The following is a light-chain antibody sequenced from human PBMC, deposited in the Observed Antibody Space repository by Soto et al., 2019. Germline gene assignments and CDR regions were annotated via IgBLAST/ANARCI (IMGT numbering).Light chain of an antibody. V-gene: IGKV3-11*01. CDR3: QQRSNWLT. J-gene: IGKJ4*01. Sequence: EIVLTQSPATLSLSPGERATLSCRASQSVSSYLAWYQQKPGQAPRLLIYDASSRATGIPARFSGSGSGTDFTITISSLEPEDFAVYYCQQRSNWLTFGGGTKVEI. CDR2: DAS. CDR1: QSVSSY.